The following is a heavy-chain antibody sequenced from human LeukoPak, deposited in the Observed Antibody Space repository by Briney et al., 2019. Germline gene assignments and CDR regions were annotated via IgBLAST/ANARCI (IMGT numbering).Heavy chain of an antibody. CDR1: GFTFSSYA. V-gene: IGHV3-23*01. CDR2: ISGSGGST. Sequence: GGSLRLSCAASGFTFSSYAMSWVRQAPGKGLEWVSVISGSGGSTYYADSVKGRFTISRDNSKNTLYLQMNSLRAEDTAVYYCATASRPTGGSVGLWGQGTLVTVSS. D-gene: IGHD4-17*01. CDR3: ATASRPTGGSVGL. J-gene: IGHJ4*02.